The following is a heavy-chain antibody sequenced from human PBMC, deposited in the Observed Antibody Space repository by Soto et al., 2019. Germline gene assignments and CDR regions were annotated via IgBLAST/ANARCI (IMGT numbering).Heavy chain of an antibody. D-gene: IGHD3-22*01. V-gene: IGHV4-39*07. CDR3: ARADSVITNYYYYYGMDV. Sequence: SETLSLTCTVSGGSISSSSYYWGWIRQPPGKGLEWIGSIYYSGSTYYNPSLKSRATISVDTSKNQFSLKLSSVTAADTAVYYCARADSVITNYYYYYGMDVWGQGTTVTVSS. J-gene: IGHJ6*02. CDR1: GGSISSSSYY. CDR2: IYYSGST.